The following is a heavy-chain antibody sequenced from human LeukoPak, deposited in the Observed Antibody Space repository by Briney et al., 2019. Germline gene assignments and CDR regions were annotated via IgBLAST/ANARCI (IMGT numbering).Heavy chain of an antibody. D-gene: IGHD6-19*01. Sequence: GASVKVSCKASGYTFTGYYIHWVRQAPGQGLEWMGWINPNSGGTNYAQKFQGRVTMTRDTSISTAYMELSRLRSDDTALYYCALTTIAVVATAFDIWGQGTMVTVSS. CDR2: INPNSGGT. CDR3: ALTTIAVVATAFDI. CDR1: GYTFTGYY. J-gene: IGHJ3*02. V-gene: IGHV1-2*02.